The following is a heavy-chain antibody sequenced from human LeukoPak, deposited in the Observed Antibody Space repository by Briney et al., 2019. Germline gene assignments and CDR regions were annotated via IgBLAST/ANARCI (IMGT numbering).Heavy chain of an antibody. Sequence: PGGSLRLSCSASGFTFSNYAMHWVRQAPGKGLEYVSAISSNGGSTYYADSVKGRFTISRDNSKNTLYLQMSSLRTEDTAVYYCARVRDSSGYPATSSYWGQGTLVTVSS. D-gene: IGHD3-22*01. CDR1: GFTFSNYA. V-gene: IGHV3-64D*06. CDR3: ARVRDSSGYPATSSY. J-gene: IGHJ4*02. CDR2: ISSNGGST.